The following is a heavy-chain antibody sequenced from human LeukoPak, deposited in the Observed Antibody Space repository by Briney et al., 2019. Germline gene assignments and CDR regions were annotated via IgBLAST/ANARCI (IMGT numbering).Heavy chain of an antibody. J-gene: IGHJ4*02. D-gene: IGHD3-16*02. CDR1: GGTFSSYA. CDR3: AFDVWGSYRYARLGY. Sequence: SVKVPCKASGGTFSSYAISWVRQAPGQGLEWMGGIIPIFGTANYAQKFQGRVTITADKSTSTAYMELSSLRSEDTAVYYCAFDVWGSYRYARLGYWGQGTLVTVSS. V-gene: IGHV1-69*06. CDR2: IIPIFGTA.